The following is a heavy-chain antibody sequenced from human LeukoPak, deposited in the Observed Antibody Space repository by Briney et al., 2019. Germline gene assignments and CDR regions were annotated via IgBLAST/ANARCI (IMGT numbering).Heavy chain of an antibody. J-gene: IGHJ3*02. CDR1: GFTFSSYN. CDR2: ISSSGSYI. D-gene: IGHD4-17*01. Sequence: GGSLRLSCAASGFTFSSYNINWVRQAPGKELEWVSSISSSGSYIYYADSVKGRFTISRDNAKNSLYLQMNSLRAEDTALYYCAKATMTTVTIGNAFDIWGQGTMVTVSS. V-gene: IGHV3-21*04. CDR3: AKATMTTVTIGNAFDI.